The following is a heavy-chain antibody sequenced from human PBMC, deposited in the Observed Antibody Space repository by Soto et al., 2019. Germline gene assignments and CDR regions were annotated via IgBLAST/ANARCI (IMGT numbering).Heavy chain of an antibody. Sequence: GGSLRLSCAASGFTFSSYAMHWVRQAPGKGLEWVAVISYDGSNKYYADSVKGRFTISRDNSKNTLYLQMNSLRAEDTAVYYCARDKGLMVYATYYFDYWGQGTLVTVSS. CDR3: ARDKGLMVYATYYFDY. D-gene: IGHD2-8*01. CDR2: ISYDGSNK. V-gene: IGHV3-30-3*01. CDR1: GFTFSSYA. J-gene: IGHJ4*02.